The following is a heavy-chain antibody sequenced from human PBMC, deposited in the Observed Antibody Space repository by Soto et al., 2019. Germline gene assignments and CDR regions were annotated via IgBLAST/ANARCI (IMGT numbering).Heavy chain of an antibody. Sequence: QVQLVQSGAEVKNPGASVKVSCQASNYLFGAFGISWVRQAPGQGLEWMGWITPYNGNTHYAEKLQDRFTMTADNSTTTAYMEVRRLTADDTAVYFCARISARRNDFDVWGQGTVVTVSS. CDR2: ITPYNGNT. CDR3: ARISARRNDFDV. J-gene: IGHJ3*01. CDR1: NYLFGAFG. V-gene: IGHV1-18*01.